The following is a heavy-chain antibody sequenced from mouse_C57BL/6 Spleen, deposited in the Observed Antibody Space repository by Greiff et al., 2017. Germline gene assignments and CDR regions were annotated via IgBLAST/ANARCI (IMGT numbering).Heavy chain of an antibody. CDR2: IRSKSNNYAT. J-gene: IGHJ4*01. CDR3: VRTAQATAMDY. V-gene: IGHV10-1*01. Sequence: GGGLVQPKGSLTLSCAASGFSFNTYAMNWVRQAPGKGLEWVARIRSKSNNYATYYADSVKDRFTINRDDSESMLYLQMNNLNTEDTAMYYCVRTAQATAMDYWGQGTSVTVSS. CDR1: GFSFNTYA. D-gene: IGHD3-2*02.